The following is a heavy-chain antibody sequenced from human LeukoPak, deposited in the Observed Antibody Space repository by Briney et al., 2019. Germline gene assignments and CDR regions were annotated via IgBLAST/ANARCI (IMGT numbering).Heavy chain of an antibody. J-gene: IGHJ5*02. CDR1: GGSIISSSYY. D-gene: IGHD2-15*01. Sequence: PSETLSLTCTVSGGSIISSSYYWGWIRQPPGKGLEWIGSIYYLGNTDYNPSLKSRVTISVETSKNQFSLKLSSVTAADTAVYYCARGVVVERWYNWFDPWGQGTLVTVSS. V-gene: IGHV4-39*07. CDR3: ARGVVVERWYNWFDP. CDR2: IYYLGNT.